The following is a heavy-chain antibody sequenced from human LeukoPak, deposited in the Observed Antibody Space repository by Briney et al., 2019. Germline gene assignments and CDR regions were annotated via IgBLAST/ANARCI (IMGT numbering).Heavy chain of an antibody. V-gene: IGHV3-23*01. CDR2: ISGSVGST. Sequence: PGRSLRLACAAAGFTFGSYAISCVRQAPGKGLGWGSAISGSVGSTYYADSVKGRFTTSRDTSTNTLYLQMNSLRAEGRAVYYCAGTRAWGQGTLVPVSS. CDR1: GFTFGSYA. J-gene: IGHJ5*02. CDR3: AGTRA.